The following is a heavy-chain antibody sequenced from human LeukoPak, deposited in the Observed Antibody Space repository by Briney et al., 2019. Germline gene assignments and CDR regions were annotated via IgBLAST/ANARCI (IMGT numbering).Heavy chain of an antibody. CDR3: AKLRVDAYDSPNDS. CDR1: GFTFSSFC. CDR2: LSYDGNTK. D-gene: IGHD5-12*01. Sequence: RGSLGVSSAAAGFTFSSFCKHWVGQAPGLVLHWVAILSYDGNTKYYADSVKGRFTISRDNSRSALYLQMNSLRTDDTALYYCAKLRVDAYDSPNDSWGQGILVTVSS. V-gene: IGHV3-30*18. J-gene: IGHJ4*02.